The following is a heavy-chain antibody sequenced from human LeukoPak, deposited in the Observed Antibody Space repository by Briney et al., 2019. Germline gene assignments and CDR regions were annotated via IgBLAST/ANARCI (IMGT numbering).Heavy chain of an antibody. CDR3: ARVYYDFWSGYYSLQNFDY. V-gene: IGHV4-38-2*02. J-gene: IGHJ4*02. CDR1: GGSISSGYY. Sequence: SETLSLTCTVSGGSISSGYYWGWIRQPPGKGLEWIGSIYHSGSTYYNPSLKSRVTISVDTSKNQFSLKLSSVTAADTAVYYCARVYYDFWSGYYSLQNFDYWGQGTLVTVSS. D-gene: IGHD3-3*01. CDR2: IYHSGST.